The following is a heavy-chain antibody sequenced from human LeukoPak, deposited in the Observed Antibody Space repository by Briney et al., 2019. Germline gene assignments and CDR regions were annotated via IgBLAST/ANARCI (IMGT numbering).Heavy chain of an antibody. CDR3: ARDLGVMVRAFDI. CDR2: IYYSGST. J-gene: IGHJ3*02. CDR1: GXSISSYY. D-gene: IGHD3-22*01. V-gene: IGHV4-59*01. Sequence: SETLSLTCTVSGXSISSYYGSWIRQPPGKRLEWIGYIYYSGSTSYNPSLKSRVTISVDTSKNQISLKLSSVTAADTAVYYCARDLGVMVRAFDIWGQGTMVTVSS.